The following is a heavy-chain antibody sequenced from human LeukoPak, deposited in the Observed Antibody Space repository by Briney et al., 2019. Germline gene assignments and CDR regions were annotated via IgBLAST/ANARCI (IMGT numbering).Heavy chain of an antibody. J-gene: IGHJ4*02. Sequence: PGVSLRLSCAASGFIFSNYPIHWLPQAPGKGREGVADISYDGSNKYYADSVKGRFIISRHNSKNTLYLQRKSPRAEDTAVYYCARARGAVTGSSWDWGQGPLVPAS. V-gene: IGHV3-30-3*01. D-gene: IGHD1-26*01. CDR1: GFIFSNYP. CDR3: ARARGAVTGSSWD. CDR2: ISYDGSNK.